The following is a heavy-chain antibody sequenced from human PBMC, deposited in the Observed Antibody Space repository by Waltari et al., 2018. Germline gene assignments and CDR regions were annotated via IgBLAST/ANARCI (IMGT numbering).Heavy chain of an antibody. V-gene: IGHV7-4-1*02. Sequence: QVQLVQAGSELKKPGASVKVSCKASDYTFTSYAVNLPRQAPGQRPEWVGWINTKTGNPRFAQGFTGRAVLSLDTSVSTAYLQINSLKAEDTAVYFCARDGYSSNYFDNWGQGTLVTVSS. CDR2: INTKTGNP. CDR3: ARDGYSSNYFDN. J-gene: IGHJ4*02. D-gene: IGHD6-13*01. CDR1: DYTFTSYA.